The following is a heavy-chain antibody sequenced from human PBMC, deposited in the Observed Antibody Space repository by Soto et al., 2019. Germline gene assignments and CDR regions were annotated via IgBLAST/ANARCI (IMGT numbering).Heavy chain of an antibody. CDR2: IWYDGSEK. Sequence: QVQLVESGGGVVQPGRSLRLSCEGSGFTFRNHGMHWIRQSPGKGLEWLAVIWYDGSEKYYADSAKGRFIISRDNSKNTLYLQMNSLKVEDTAIYYCARWSNNKVVDPWGQGTVVTVS. CDR3: ARWSNNKVVDP. D-gene: IGHD1-1*01. J-gene: IGHJ5*02. CDR1: GFTFRNHG. V-gene: IGHV3-33*01.